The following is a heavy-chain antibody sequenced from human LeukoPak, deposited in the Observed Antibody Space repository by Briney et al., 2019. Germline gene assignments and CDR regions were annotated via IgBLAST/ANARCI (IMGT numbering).Heavy chain of an antibody. J-gene: IGHJ4*02. CDR2: IYYSGST. Sequence: KPSETLSLTCTVSGGSISSSSYYWGWIRQPPGKGLEWIGSIYYSGSTYYNPSLKSRVTISVDTSKNQFSLKLSSVTAADTAAYYCARSPVAYFDYWGQGTLVTVSS. CDR3: ARSPVAYFDY. CDR1: GGSISSSSYY. V-gene: IGHV4-39*01.